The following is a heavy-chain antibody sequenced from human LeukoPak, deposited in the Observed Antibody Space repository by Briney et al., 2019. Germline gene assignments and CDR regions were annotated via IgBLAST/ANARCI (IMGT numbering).Heavy chain of an antibody. D-gene: IGHD5-24*01. CDR3: ARDNSVRDEAWWFNP. CDR1: GYTFTCYD. J-gene: IGHJ5*02. CDR2: MNPISGDT. Sequence: GASVKVSCKASGYTFTCYDVNWVRQATGQGLEWMGWMNPISGDTGYALKFQGRVTLTRDMSTSTDYLELSSLRSEDTAVYYCARDNSVRDEAWWFNPWGQGTLVTVSS. V-gene: IGHV1-8*01.